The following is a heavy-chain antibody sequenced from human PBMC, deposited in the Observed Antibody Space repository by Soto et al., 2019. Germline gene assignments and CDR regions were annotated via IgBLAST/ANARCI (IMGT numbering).Heavy chain of an antibody. D-gene: IGHD3-22*01. J-gene: IGHJ4*02. CDR2: IKQDGSEK. V-gene: IGHV3-7*01. Sequence: GGSLRLSCAASGFTFSSYWMSWVRQAPGKGLEWVANIKQDGSEKYYVDSVKGRFTISRDNAKNSLYLQMNSLRAEDTAVYYCARGSGYYPTLHFDYWGQGTLVTVS. CDR1: GFTFSSYW. CDR3: ARGSGYYPTLHFDY.